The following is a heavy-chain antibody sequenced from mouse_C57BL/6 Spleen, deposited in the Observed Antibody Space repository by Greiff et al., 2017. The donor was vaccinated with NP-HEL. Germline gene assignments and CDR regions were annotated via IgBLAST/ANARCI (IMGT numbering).Heavy chain of an antibody. CDR2: INPSTGGT. D-gene: IGHD2-4*01. Sequence: EVKLVESGPELVKPGASVKISCKASGYSFTGYYMNWVKQSPEKSLEWIGEINPSTGGTTYNQKFKAKATLTVDKSSSTAYMQLKSLTSEDSAVYYCASPGAVYYDYDLFAYWGQGTLVTVSA. J-gene: IGHJ3*01. CDR3: ASPGAVYYDYDLFAY. CDR1: GYSFTGYY. V-gene: IGHV1-42*01.